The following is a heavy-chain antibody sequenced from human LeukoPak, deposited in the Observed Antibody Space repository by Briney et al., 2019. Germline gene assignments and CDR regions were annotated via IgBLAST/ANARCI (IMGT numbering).Heavy chain of an antibody. CDR3: ARERTGWFDP. J-gene: IGHJ5*02. Sequence: PSETLSLTCTVSGGSISSRSFYWGWIRQPSGKGLEWIGSIYYSGSTYYNPSLKSRVTISVDTSKNQFSLKLSSVTAADTAVYYCARERTGWFDPWGQGTLVTVSS. CDR1: GGSISSRSFY. V-gene: IGHV4-39*02. CDR2: IYYSGST.